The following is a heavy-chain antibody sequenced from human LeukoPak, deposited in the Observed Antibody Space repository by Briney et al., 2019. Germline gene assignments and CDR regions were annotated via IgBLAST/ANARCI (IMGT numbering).Heavy chain of an antibody. J-gene: IGHJ4*02. CDR2: INPNSGGT. CDR1: GYTFTVYY. CDR3: ARRSVAFDY. V-gene: IGHV1-2*06. Sequence: ASVKVSFKASGYTFTVYYMHWVRQAPGQGLEWMGRINPNSGGTNYAQKVQGRVTMTRDKSIRTAYMELSRLRSDDPAVYYCARRSVAFDYWGQGTLVTVSS.